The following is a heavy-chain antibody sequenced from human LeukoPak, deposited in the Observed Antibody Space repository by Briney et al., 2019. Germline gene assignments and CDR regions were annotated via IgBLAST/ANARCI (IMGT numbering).Heavy chain of an antibody. CDR3: ARVESGYSYGPIDY. CDR1: GGSINFYY. CDR2: IYYSGST. J-gene: IGHJ4*02. Sequence: SETLSLTCTVSGGSINFYYWSWFRQPPGKGLEWIGYIYYSGSTNYNPSLKSRVTISVDTSKNQFSLKVRSVTAEDRAVYYCARVESGYSYGPIDYWGQGTLVTVSS. D-gene: IGHD5-18*01. V-gene: IGHV4-59*01.